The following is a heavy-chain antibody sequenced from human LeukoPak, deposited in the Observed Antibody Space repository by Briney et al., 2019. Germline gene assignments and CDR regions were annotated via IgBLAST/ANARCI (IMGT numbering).Heavy chain of an antibody. CDR2: ISGSGGST. CDR3: AKGVAVAGTWLDY. Sequence: PGGSLRLSCAASGFTFSSYAMSWVRQAPGKGLEWVSAISGSGGSTYYADSVKGWFTISRDNSKNTLYLQMNSLRAEDTAVYYCAKGVAVAGTWLDYWGQGTLVTVSS. J-gene: IGHJ4*02. D-gene: IGHD6-19*01. CDR1: GFTFSSYA. V-gene: IGHV3-23*01.